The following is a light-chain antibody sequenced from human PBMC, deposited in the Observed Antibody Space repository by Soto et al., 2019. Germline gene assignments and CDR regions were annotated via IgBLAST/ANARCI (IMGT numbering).Light chain of an antibody. CDR2: TNN. CDR1: SSNIGRDY. V-gene: IGLV1-47*02. J-gene: IGLJ3*02. CDR3: AVWDDSLSTWV. Sequence: QSVLTQPPSASGTPGQRVTISCSGSSSNIGRDYVYWFQQVPGTAPKLLIYTNNQRPSGVPDRFSGSKSGTSASLAISGLRSEDEADYCCAVWDDSLSTWVFGGGTQLTVL.